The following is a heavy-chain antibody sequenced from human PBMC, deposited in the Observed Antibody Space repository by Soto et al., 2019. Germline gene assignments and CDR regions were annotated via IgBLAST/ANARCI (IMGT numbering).Heavy chain of an antibody. V-gene: IGHV1-69*01. CDR1: GGTFSSYA. CDR2: IIPIFGTA. Sequence: QVQLVQSGAEVKKPGSSVKVSCKASGGTFSSYAISWVRQAPGQGLEWMGGIIPIFGTANYAQKFQGRVTITADESTSTAYMELSSLRSEDTAVYYWARVPTDYGDYYYYYGMDVWGQGTTVTVSS. CDR3: ARVPTDYGDYYYYYGMDV. D-gene: IGHD4-17*01. J-gene: IGHJ6*02.